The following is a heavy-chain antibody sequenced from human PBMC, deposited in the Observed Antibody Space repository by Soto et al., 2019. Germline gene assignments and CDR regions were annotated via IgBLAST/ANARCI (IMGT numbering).Heavy chain of an antibody. Sequence: QVQLVESGGGVVQPGRSLRLSCAASGFTFSSYGMHWVRQAPGKGLEWVAVISYDGSNKYYADSVKGRFTISRDNSKNTLYLQMNSLRAEDTAVYYCAKDQPYYDLWSGSFDYWGQGTLVTVSS. D-gene: IGHD3-3*01. J-gene: IGHJ4*02. CDR1: GFTFSSYG. V-gene: IGHV3-30*18. CDR2: ISYDGSNK. CDR3: AKDQPYYDLWSGSFDY.